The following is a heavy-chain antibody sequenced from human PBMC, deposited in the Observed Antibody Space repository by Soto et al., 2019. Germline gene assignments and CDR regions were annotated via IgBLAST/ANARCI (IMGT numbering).Heavy chain of an antibody. CDR1: GGTFSSYA. CDR3: ARDIVASAGRDDYGMDV. V-gene: IGHV1-69*01. CDR2: IIPIFGTA. Sequence: QVQLVQSGAEVKKPGSSVKVSCKASGGTFSSYAISWVRQAPGQGLEWMGGIIPIFGTANYAQKFQGRVTITADESTSTAYMELSSLRSEDTAVYYCARDIVASAGRDDYGMDVWGQGTTVTVSS. D-gene: IGHD5-12*01. J-gene: IGHJ6*02.